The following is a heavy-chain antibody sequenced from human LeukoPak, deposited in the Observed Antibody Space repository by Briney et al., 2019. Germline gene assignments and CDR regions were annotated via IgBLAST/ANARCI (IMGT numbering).Heavy chain of an antibody. Sequence: ESLKISLKGSGYRFTSYWIGLVPPVPGEGLELMGIIYPGDSDTRYSPSFQGQVTISADKSISTAYLQWSSLKASDTAMYYCARSTALVEWLVDYWGQGTLVTVSS. D-gene: IGHD6-19*01. CDR3: ARSTALVEWLVDY. J-gene: IGHJ4*02. V-gene: IGHV5-51*01. CDR2: IYPGDSDT. CDR1: GYRFTSYW.